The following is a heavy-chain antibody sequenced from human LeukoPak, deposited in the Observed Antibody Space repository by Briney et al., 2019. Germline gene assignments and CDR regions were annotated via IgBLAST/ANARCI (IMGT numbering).Heavy chain of an antibody. J-gene: IGHJ5*02. Sequence: PSETLSLTCAVSGGSISSGGYSWSWIRQPPGKGLEWIGYIYYSGSTYYNPSLKSRVTISVDRSKNQFSLKLSSVTAADTAVYYCARDISSSWYNWFDPWGQGTLVTVSS. D-gene: IGHD6-13*01. V-gene: IGHV4-30-2*01. CDR1: GGSISSGGYS. CDR2: IYYSGST. CDR3: ARDISSSWYNWFDP.